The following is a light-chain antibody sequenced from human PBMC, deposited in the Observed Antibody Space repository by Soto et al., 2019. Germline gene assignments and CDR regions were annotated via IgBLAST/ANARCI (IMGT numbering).Light chain of an antibody. CDR2: EVS. CDR3: FSYTSNTAYV. J-gene: IGLJ1*01. CDR1: SSDVGGYNY. V-gene: IGLV2-14*01. Sequence: QAVRIQPGCVSGSPGESTTTSSTGTSSDVGGYNYVSWYQLHPGKAPKLMIYEVSNRPSGISNRFSASKSGNTASLTISGLQAEDEADYYCFSYTSNTAYVFGTGTKATVL.